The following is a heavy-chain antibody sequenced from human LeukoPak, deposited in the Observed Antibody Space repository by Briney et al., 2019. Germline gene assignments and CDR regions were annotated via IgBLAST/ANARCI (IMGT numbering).Heavy chain of an antibody. V-gene: IGHV3-23*01. J-gene: IGHJ5*01. CDR1: GFTFTDSD. CDR3: ANSFGYSPS. Sequence: GGFLRLSCAVSGFTFTDSDMISVRLTPGKGLERVSGITGSGRTTFYADSVKGRFAISRDNSKNTVSLQMNSRRGEDTAIYCCANSFGYSPSWGQGTLVTVSS. CDR2: ITGSGRTT. D-gene: IGHD2-21*01.